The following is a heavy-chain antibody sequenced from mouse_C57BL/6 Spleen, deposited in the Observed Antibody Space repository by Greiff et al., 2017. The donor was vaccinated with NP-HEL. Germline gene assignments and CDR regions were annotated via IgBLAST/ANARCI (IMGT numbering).Heavy chain of an antibody. V-gene: IGHV2-6*03. Sequence: VHLVESGPGLVAPSQSLSITCTVSGFSLTSYGVHWVRQPPGQGLEWLVVIWSDGSTTYYSALNSSLSSSKDKSKSQVFLKMNRLQTDDTAMYYCARDADGYYWFAYWGQGTLVTVSA. D-gene: IGHD2-3*01. CDR2: IWSDGST. J-gene: IGHJ3*01. CDR3: ARDADGYYWFAY. CDR1: GFSLTSYG.